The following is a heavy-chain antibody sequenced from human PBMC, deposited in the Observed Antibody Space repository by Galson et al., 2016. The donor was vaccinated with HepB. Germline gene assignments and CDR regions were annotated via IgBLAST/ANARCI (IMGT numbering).Heavy chain of an antibody. CDR3: ARDAIYCTGGTCYSFGDF. D-gene: IGHD2-15*01. V-gene: IGHV3-30*03. J-gene: IGHJ4*02. CDR1: GFTFSSYG. Sequence: SLRLSCAASGFTFSSYGMHWVRQAPGKGPEWVAFIAYDGTDENYADSVRGRFTISRDHSMNTLHLHMNSLRAGDSGIYYCARDAIYCTGGTCYSFGDFWGQGTLVTVSS. CDR2: IAYDGTDE.